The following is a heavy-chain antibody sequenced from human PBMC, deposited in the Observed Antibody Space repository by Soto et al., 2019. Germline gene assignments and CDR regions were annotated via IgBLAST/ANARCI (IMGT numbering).Heavy chain of an antibody. CDR1: GFTFSSYW. D-gene: IGHD3-10*01. Sequence: EVQLVESGGGLVQPGGSLRLSCAASGFTFSSYWMHWVRQAPGKGLVWVSRVYTDGSRTSYADSVKGRFTISRDNAENTLYLQMNSPRAEDTAVYYCARGAGGYYYMDVWGKGTTVTVSS. CDR3: ARGAGGYYYMDV. CDR2: VYTDGSRT. V-gene: IGHV3-74*01. J-gene: IGHJ6*03.